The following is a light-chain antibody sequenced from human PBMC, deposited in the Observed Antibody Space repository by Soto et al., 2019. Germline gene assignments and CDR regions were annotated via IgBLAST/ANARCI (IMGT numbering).Light chain of an antibody. Sequence: DNQMTQSPSSLSASVGDRVTITCRASQSISRNLNWYQHKPGKAPKLLIYAASSLQNGVPSRFSGGGSGTEFTLSISSLQPEDFGTYYCQQSYTTASITFGQGTRPEIK. CDR2: AAS. V-gene: IGKV1-39*01. J-gene: IGKJ5*01. CDR3: QQSYTTASIT. CDR1: QSISRN.